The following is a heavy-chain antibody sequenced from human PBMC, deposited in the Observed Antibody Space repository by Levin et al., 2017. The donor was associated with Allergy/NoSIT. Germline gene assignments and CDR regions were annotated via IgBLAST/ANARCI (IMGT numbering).Heavy chain of an antibody. J-gene: IGHJ3*02. Sequence: ETLSLTCAASGFTFSSYWMSWVRQAPGKGLEWVANIKQDGTEKFYVDSVKGRFPISKDNAKNSVDLHMTSLRVEDPAVYYCARNWRSAFDIWGQGTMVTVSS. CDR1: GFTFSSYW. D-gene: IGHD2-8*02. V-gene: IGHV3-7*04. CDR3: ARNWRSAFDI. CDR2: IKQDGTEK.